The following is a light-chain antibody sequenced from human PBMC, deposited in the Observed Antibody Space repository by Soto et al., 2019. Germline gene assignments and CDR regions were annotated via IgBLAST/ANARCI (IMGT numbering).Light chain of an antibody. CDR2: HNY. CDR1: SSNIGSDF. Sequence: QSVLTQPPSASGTPGQRVTISCSGSSSNIGSDFVYWYQQLPGTAPKLLIYHNYQRPSGVPDRFSGSKSGTSGSLAISDLRSEDEADYYCSAWDDSLSAYVFGAATNLTVL. V-gene: IGLV1-47*01. CDR3: SAWDDSLSAYV. J-gene: IGLJ1*01.